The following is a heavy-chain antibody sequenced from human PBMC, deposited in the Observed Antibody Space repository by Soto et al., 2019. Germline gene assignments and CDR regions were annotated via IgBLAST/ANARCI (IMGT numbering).Heavy chain of an antibody. CDR3: ARGGLSTAMVRVCQF. D-gene: IGHD5-18*01. CDR2: INTGNGNT. Sequence: QVQLVQSGAEVKKPGDSLKVSCMAVGYSFSHYAMHWVRQAPGQRPEWMGWINTGNGNTKYSEKLQDRVTITRDTSASTVYMELSSLRSEDTAIYYCARGGLSTAMVRVCQFWGQGTLVTVSS. CDR1: GYSFSHYA. J-gene: IGHJ4*02. V-gene: IGHV1-3*04.